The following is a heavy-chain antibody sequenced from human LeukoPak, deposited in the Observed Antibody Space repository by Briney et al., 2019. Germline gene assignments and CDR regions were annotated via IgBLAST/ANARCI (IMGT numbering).Heavy chain of an antibody. CDR1: GFTFSSYA. V-gene: IGHV3-30-3*01. CDR2: ISYDGSNK. J-gene: IGHJ4*02. D-gene: IGHD3-22*01. Sequence: GGSLRLSCAASGFTFSSYAMHWVRQAPGKGLEWVAVISYDGSNKYYADSVKGRFIISRDNSKNTLYLQMNSLRAEDTAVYYCHSSGYGGAVVDYWGQGTLVTVSS. CDR3: HSSGYGGAVVDY.